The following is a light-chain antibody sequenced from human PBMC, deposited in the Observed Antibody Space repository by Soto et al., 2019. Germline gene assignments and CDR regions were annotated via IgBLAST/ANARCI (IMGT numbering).Light chain of an antibody. CDR2: AAS. CDR3: QQASSFPPT. CDR1: QDISSW. V-gene: IGKV1-12*01. Sequence: DIQMTQSPSSVSASVGARVTITCRASQDISSWLAWYQQKPGKAPKIMIYAASSLQAVDPSRFSGSGSGTEFTLTISSLQPEDFATYYCQQASSFPPTFGQGTRLDIK. J-gene: IGKJ5*01.